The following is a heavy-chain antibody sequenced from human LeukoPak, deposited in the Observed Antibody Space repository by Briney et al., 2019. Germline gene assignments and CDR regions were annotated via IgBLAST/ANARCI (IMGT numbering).Heavy chain of an antibody. Sequence: KPSETLSLTCTVSGGSISSGSYYWSWIRQPPGKGLECIGYIHYTGSTNYNPSLKSRVTISVDTSKNQFSLKLSSVTAADTAIYYCARGGYYGSGNDFRFDPWGQGTLVTVSS. CDR1: GGSISSGSYY. CDR3: ARGGYYGSGNDFRFDP. J-gene: IGHJ5*02. D-gene: IGHD3-10*01. V-gene: IGHV4-61*01. CDR2: IHYTGST.